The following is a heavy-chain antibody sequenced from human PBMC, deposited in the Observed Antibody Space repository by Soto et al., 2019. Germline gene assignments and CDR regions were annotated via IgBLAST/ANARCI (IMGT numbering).Heavy chain of an antibody. J-gene: IGHJ4*02. D-gene: IGHD3-9*01. CDR1: GGSISSSSYY. V-gene: IGHV4-39*01. CDR3: ARHRIQMNYDILAGYYNPFSGDY. Sequence: SETLSLTCTVSGGSISSSSYYWGWIRQPPGKGLEWIGSIYYSGSTYYNPSLKSRVTISVDTSKNQFSLKLSSVTAADTAVYYCARHRIQMNYDILAGYYNPFSGDYWGQG. CDR2: IYYSGST.